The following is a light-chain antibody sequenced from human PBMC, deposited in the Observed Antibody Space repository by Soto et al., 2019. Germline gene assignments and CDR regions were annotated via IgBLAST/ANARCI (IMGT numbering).Light chain of an antibody. CDR2: DDR. V-gene: IGLV2-23*01. CDR1: SSDVGTYNL. CDR3: CSYAGDNNLA. Sequence: QSVLTQPASVSGSPGQSITLSCTGTSSDVGTYNLVSWYQQHPGKAPKLMIYDDRKRPSGVSNRFSGSKSGNTASLTISGLQSEDEADYYCCSYAGDNNLAFGGGTKLTVL. J-gene: IGLJ2*01.